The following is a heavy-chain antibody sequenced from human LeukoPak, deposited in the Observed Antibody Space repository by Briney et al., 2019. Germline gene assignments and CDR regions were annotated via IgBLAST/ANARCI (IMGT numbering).Heavy chain of an antibody. CDR1: GYTFTDYY. V-gene: IGHV1-2*05. Sequence: GASVKVSCKASGYTFTDYYIQWVRQAPGQGLEWMGRINPDSGGANYAQKFQGTVTMTRDTSINTAYLQWSSLKASDTGMYYCARPNPALWGQGTLVTVSS. CDR3: ARPNPAL. CDR2: INPDSGGA. D-gene: IGHD2-15*01. J-gene: IGHJ4*02.